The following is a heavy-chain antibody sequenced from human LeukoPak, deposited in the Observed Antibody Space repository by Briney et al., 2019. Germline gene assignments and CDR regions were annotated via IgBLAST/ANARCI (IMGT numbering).Heavy chain of an antibody. Sequence: GGSLRLSCAASGFTFSSYAMSWIRQAPGKGLEWVSAISGSGGTTYYADSVKGRFTISRDNSKNTLYLQMNSLRAEDTAVYYCAKRQYSSGWYNFDYWGQGTLVTVSS. V-gene: IGHV3-23*01. CDR3: AKRQYSSGWYNFDY. CDR2: ISGSGGTT. D-gene: IGHD6-19*01. CDR1: GFTFSSYA. J-gene: IGHJ4*02.